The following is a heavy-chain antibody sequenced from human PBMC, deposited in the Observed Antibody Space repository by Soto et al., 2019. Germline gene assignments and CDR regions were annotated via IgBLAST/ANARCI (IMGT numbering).Heavy chain of an antibody. V-gene: IGHV3-73*01. Sequence: GGSLRLSCAASGITFSDHYMSWIRQAPGKGLEWVGRIGSKANNYATAYAASVKGRFTISRDDSKNTAYLQMNSLKTEDTAIYYCTRPFDCSAGSCYSGWYYYYGMDVWGQGTTVTVSS. CDR3: TRPFDCSAGSCYSGWYYYYGMDV. D-gene: IGHD2-15*01. J-gene: IGHJ6*02. CDR2: IGSKANNYAT. CDR1: GITFSDHY.